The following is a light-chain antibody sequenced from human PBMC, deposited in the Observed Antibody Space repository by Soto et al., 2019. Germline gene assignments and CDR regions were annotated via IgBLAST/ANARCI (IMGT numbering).Light chain of an antibody. CDR2: EVT. V-gene: IGLV2-23*02. Sequence: QSALTQPASVSGSPGQSITISCTGTSTDVGSYDLVSWYQQCPGKAPKLMTYEVTKRPSGVSNRFSGSKSGNTASLTISGLQAEDEADYYCCSYADTTTWVFGGGTKLTVL. CDR3: CSYADTTTWV. CDR1: STDVGSYDL. J-gene: IGLJ3*02.